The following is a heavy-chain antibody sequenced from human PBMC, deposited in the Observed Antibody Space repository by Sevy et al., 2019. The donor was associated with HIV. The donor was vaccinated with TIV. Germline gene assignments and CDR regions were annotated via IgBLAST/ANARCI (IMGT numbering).Heavy chain of an antibody. V-gene: IGHV1-8*01. CDR2: MNPNSGNT. CDR3: ARFLSTSYYYYYAMDV. J-gene: IGHJ6*02. D-gene: IGHD2-2*01. Sequence: ASVKVSCKASGYTFTSYDINWVRQATGQGLEWMGWMNPNSGNTGYAQKFQGRVTMTRNNSISRAYMELSSLRSEDTAVYYCARFLSTSYYYYYAMDVWGQGTTVTVSS. CDR1: GYTFTSYD.